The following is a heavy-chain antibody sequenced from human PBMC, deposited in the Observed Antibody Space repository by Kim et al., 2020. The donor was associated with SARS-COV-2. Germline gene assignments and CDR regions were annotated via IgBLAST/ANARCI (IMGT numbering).Heavy chain of an antibody. D-gene: IGHD3-22*01. V-gene: IGHV1-3*01. J-gene: IGHJ4*02. Sequence: SQKCQGRVTITRDTSASTAHMELSSLRSEDTAVYYCARDGGTDYYDNSFDYWGQGTLVTVSS. CDR3: ARDGGTDYYDNSFDY.